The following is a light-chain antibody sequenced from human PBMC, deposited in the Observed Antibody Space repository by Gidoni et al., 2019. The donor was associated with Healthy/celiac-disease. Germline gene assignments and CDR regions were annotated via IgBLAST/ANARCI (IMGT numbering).Light chain of an antibody. CDR1: QSVSSY. J-gene: IGKJ3*01. CDR3: QQRSNWLFT. CDR2: DAS. Sequence: DILFTQSPATLSLSPGERATLSCRASQSVSSYLTWYQQKPGQAPKLLIYDASNRATGIPARFSGSGSGTDFTLTISSLEPEDFAVYYCQQRSNWLFTFGPGTKVDIK. V-gene: IGKV3-11*01.